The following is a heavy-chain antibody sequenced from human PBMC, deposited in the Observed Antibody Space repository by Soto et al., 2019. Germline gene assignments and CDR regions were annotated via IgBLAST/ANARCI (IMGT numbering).Heavy chain of an antibody. CDR3: ARDFGSTWYGGSYYYGMDV. J-gene: IGHJ6*01. V-gene: IGHV3-21*01. D-gene: IGHD6-13*01. CDR1: GFTFSSYT. Sequence: EVQLVESGGGLVKPGGSLRLSCAASGFTFSSYTMNWVRQAPGKGLEWVSSISSSSTYIYYADSVKGRFTISRDNAKNSLYLQMTSLRAEDTAVYYCARDFGSTWYGGSYYYGMDVW. CDR2: ISSSSTYI.